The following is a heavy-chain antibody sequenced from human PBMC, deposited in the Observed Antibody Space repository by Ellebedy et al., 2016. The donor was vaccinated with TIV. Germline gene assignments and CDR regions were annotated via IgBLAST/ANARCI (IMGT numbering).Heavy chain of an antibody. CDR1: GDSVSSNSAA. CDR2: TYYRSKWYD. V-gene: IGHV6-1*01. CDR3: ARGQNYSGRVFDY. D-gene: IGHD1-26*01. Sequence: MPSETLSLTCAISGDSVSSNSAAWNWIRQSPSRGLEWLGRTYYRSKWYDDYAVSVKIRITINPDIPKNQFSLQLNSVTPEDTAVYYCARGQNYSGRVFDYWGQGTLVTVSS. J-gene: IGHJ4*02.